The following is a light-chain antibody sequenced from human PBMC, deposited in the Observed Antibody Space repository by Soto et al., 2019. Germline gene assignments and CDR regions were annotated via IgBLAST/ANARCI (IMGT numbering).Light chain of an antibody. CDR2: AAS. J-gene: IGKJ2*01. CDR1: QNISSS. V-gene: IGKV1-39*01. Sequence: DLQMTQSPSSLSASVGDRVTITCRASQNISSSLNWYHQKPGKAPKLLIYAASHLESVVPSRFSRIGSGIEFTLPISSLQPEDFATYYCQQSYSTPHTYTFGQWTKVEI. CDR3: QQSYSTPHTYT.